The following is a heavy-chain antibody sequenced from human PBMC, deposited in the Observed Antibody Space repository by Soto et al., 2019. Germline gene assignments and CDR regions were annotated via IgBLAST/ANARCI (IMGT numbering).Heavy chain of an antibody. CDR1: GFTFRSYG. CDR2: ISYDGGNK. CDR3: AKKYYDNVWGVRD. J-gene: IGHJ4*02. D-gene: IGHD3-16*01. Sequence: GGSLRLSCAASGFTFRSYGMHWVRQAPGKGLEWVALISYDGGNKYYADSVKGRFTISRDNSKNTLYLQLNSLRAEDTAVYYCAKKYYDNVWGVRDWGQGTMATVYS. V-gene: IGHV3-30*18.